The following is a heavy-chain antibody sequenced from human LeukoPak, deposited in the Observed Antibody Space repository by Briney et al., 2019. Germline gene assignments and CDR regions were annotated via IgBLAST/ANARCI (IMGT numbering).Heavy chain of an antibody. CDR2: IYYSGRT. Sequence: SETLSLTCTVSGDSISSDFWTWIRQPPGKGLEWIGYIYYSGRTNYNPSLKSRVTISVDTSRNQFSLKLNSVTPEDTAVYYCARGVIATGFDFWGQGTQVAVSS. V-gene: IGHV4-59*12. CDR1: GDSISSDF. D-gene: IGHD2-21*01. J-gene: IGHJ4*02. CDR3: ARGVIATGFDF.